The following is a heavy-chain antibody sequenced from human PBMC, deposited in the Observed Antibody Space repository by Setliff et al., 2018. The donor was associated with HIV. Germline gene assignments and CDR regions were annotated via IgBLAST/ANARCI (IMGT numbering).Heavy chain of an antibody. D-gene: IGHD2-15*01. J-gene: IGHJ6*03. CDR2: ISYRSSYI. CDR1: GFTFSSYW. Sequence: PGGSLRLSCAASGFTFSSYWMNWVRQAPGKGLEWISSISYRSSYIYYSDSVKGRFTTSRDDAKNSLFLQVNSLRDEDTAVYYCARSQGIGNYYMDVWGTGTTVTVSS. CDR3: ARSQGIGNYYMDV. V-gene: IGHV3-21*01.